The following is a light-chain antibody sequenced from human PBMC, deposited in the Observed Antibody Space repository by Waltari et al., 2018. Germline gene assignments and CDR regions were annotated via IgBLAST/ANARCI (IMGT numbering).Light chain of an antibody. CDR1: QSLVHSDGNTY. V-gene: IGKV2-30*02. J-gene: IGKJ4*01. CDR2: KVS. CDR3: MQGTHWPLT. Sequence: VVMTQSPLYLPVTLGQPASISCQSSQSLVHSDGNTYLAWFHQRPGQSPRRLIYKVSNRESGVPDRISASGSGTDFTLKISRVEAEDVGVYYCMQGTHWPLTFGGGTKVEIK.